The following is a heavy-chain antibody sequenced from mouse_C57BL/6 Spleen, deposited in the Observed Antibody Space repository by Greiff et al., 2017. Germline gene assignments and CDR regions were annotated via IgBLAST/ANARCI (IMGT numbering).Heavy chain of an antibody. CDR1: GFSFNTYA. CDR3: VRQEGLLYYFDY. CDR2: IRSKSNNYAT. Sequence: EVQGVESGGGLVQPKGSLKLSCAASGFSFNTYAMNWVRQAPGKGLEWVARIRSKSNNYATYYADSVKDRFTISRDDSESMLYLQMNNLKTEDTAMYYCVRQEGLLYYFDYWGQGTTLTVSS. V-gene: IGHV10-1*01. J-gene: IGHJ2*01. D-gene: IGHD2-3*01.